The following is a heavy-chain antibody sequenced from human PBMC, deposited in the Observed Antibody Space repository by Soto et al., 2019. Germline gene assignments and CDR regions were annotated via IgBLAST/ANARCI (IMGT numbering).Heavy chain of an antibody. CDR1: GGTLNTYT. CDR2: ILPFLGTT. J-gene: IGHJ4*02. D-gene: IGHD5-18*01. V-gene: IGHV1-69*08. Sequence: QLQLVQSGAAVKKPGSSVKVSCKASGGTLNTYTISWVRQAPGQGLEWMGSILPFLGTTNYARKFQGRVTINAEQTPSKMGLDSLRSEDTAVYFCARDVTAMEALYYYDTWGQGTLVTVSS. CDR3: ARDVTAMEALYYYDT.